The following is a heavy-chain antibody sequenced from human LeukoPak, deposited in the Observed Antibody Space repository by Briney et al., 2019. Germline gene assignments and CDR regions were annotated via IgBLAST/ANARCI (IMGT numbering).Heavy chain of an antibody. Sequence: GASVKVSCKASGYTLTGYYMHWLRQAPGQGLEWMGWINPNSGDTNYAEKFQGRVTMTRDTSISTAYMELSRLTSDDTAVYYCAKNPYEYYFDYWGQGTLVTASS. J-gene: IGHJ4*02. CDR2: INPNSGDT. V-gene: IGHV1-2*02. CDR3: AKNPYEYYFDY. CDR1: GYTLTGYY. D-gene: IGHD5-12*01.